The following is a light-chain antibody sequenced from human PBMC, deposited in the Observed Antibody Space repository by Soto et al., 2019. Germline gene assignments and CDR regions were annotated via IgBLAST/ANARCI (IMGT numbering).Light chain of an antibody. CDR3: QVYDSSSDHFV. J-gene: IGLJ1*01. CDR1: NIGRKS. Sequence: SYELTKPPSVSLAPGETASIACGGDNIGRKSVHWYQQKPGQAPVVVMYYDRDRPSGIPERFSGSNSGNTATLTISWVEAGDEADYYCQVYDSSSDHFVFGTGTKLTVL. V-gene: IGLV3-21*04. CDR2: YDR.